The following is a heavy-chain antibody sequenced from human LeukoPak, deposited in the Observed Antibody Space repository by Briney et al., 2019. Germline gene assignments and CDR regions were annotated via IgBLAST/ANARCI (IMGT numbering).Heavy chain of an antibody. D-gene: IGHD3-22*01. V-gene: IGHV3-23*01. CDR1: GYTFSSYV. CDR2: LSGSGANT. Sequence: PGGSLRLSCTASGYTFSSYVMTWVRQAPGEGLEWVSDLSGSGANTYYADAVKGRFAASRDNSKDTLYLQMRSLRAEDTAVYYCARGRSGYGPFDAFDIWGHGTWVTVSS. J-gene: IGHJ3*02. CDR3: ARGRSGYGPFDAFDI.